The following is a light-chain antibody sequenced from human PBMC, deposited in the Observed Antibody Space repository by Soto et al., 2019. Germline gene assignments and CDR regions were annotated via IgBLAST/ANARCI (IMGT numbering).Light chain of an antibody. CDR3: HHFGDSPAT. Sequence: EVVLTRSPGTLSLSPGERATLSCRASQSVSSTYLAWCQQKPGQAPRLLIYGASTRATGIPDRFSGTGSGTDFTLTISRLEPEDFAVYYCHHFGDSPATFGQGTRLEIK. CDR1: QSVSSTY. CDR2: GAS. J-gene: IGKJ5*01. V-gene: IGKV3-20*01.